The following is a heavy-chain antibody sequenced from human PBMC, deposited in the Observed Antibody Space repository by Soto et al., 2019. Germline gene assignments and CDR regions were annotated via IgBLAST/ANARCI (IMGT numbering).Heavy chain of an antibody. CDR1: GGSFSGYY. D-gene: IGHD3-10*01. J-gene: IGHJ4*02. V-gene: IGHV4-34*01. CDR3: ARGLKQNTYYYGSGSYLLDY. CDR2: INHSGST. Sequence: SETLSLTCAVYGGSFSGYYWSWIRQPPGKGLEWIGEINHSGSTNYNPSLKSRVTISVDTSKNQFSLKLSSVTAADTAVYYCARGLKQNTYYYGSGSYLLDYWGQGTLVTVSS.